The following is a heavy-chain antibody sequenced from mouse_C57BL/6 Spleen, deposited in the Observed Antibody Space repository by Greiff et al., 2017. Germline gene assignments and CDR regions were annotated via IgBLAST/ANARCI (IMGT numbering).Heavy chain of an antibody. V-gene: IGHV1-64*01. D-gene: IGHD2-4*01. CDR1: GYTFTSYW. CDR2: IHPNSGST. J-gene: IGHJ4*01. CDR3: ARPHYDYDGYAMDY. Sequence: QVQLQQPGAELVKPGASVTLSCKASGYTFTSYWMHWVKQRPGQGLAWIGMIHPNSGSTNYNEKFKSKATLTVDKSSSTAYIQLSSLTSEDSAVYYCARPHYDYDGYAMDYWGQGTSVTVSS.